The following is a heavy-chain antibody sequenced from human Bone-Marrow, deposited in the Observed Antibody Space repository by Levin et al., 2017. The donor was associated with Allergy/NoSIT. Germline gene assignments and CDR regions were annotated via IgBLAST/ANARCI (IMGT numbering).Heavy chain of an antibody. CDR2: IKSKNDGETR. Sequence: GGSLRLSCAASGFTFTKAWMSWVRQAPGKGLEWVGRIKSKNDGETRDYAAPVKGRFIVSRDDSKDTLYLQMNSLQIEDTAVYFCSTLVPAAEGDYWGQGTLVTVSS. CDR1: GFTFTKAW. J-gene: IGHJ4*02. V-gene: IGHV3-15*07. D-gene: IGHD2-2*01. CDR3: STLVPAAEGDY.